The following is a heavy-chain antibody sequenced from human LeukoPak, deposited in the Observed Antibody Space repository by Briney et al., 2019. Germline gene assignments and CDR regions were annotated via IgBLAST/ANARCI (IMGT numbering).Heavy chain of an antibody. J-gene: IGHJ3*02. Sequence: GGSLRLSCAVSGFIVSDYYMYWVRQAPGKSLEWVSVIYTGGRTLYADSVRGRVTISRDSPKNTLYLQMDSLRAEDTAVYYCARDSSDFGDARDIWGQGTMVTVSS. CDR1: GFIVSDYY. V-gene: IGHV3-53*01. D-gene: IGHD3-3*01. CDR2: IYTGGRT. CDR3: ARDSSDFGDARDI.